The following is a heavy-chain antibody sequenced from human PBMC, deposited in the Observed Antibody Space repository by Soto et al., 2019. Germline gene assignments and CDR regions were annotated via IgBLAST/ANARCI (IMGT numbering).Heavy chain of an antibody. V-gene: IGHV3-73*01. CDR1: GFTFSGSA. CDR3: TRDLLYYYDSSGYGSDY. J-gene: IGHJ4*02. D-gene: IGHD3-22*01. Sequence: GGSLRLSCAASGFTFSGSAMHWVRRASGKWLEWVGRIRSKANSYATAYAASVKGRFTISRDDSKNTAYLQMNSLKTEDTAVYYCTRDLLYYYDSSGYGSDYWGQGXLVTVYS. CDR2: IRSKANSYAT.